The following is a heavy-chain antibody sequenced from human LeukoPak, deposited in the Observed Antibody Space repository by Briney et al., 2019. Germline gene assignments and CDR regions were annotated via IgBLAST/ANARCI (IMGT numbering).Heavy chain of an antibody. V-gene: IGHV3-20*04. Sequence: GSLRLSCAASGYTFGDYGMSWVRQVPGKGLEWVSGTNRRGDITGYADFVKGRFTISRDNAKNTLYLQMSSLRAEDTAVYYCAKLENSGSPPGFDYWGQGTLVTVSS. D-gene: IGHD1-26*01. J-gene: IGHJ4*02. CDR1: GYTFGDYG. CDR2: TNRRGDIT. CDR3: AKLENSGSPPGFDY.